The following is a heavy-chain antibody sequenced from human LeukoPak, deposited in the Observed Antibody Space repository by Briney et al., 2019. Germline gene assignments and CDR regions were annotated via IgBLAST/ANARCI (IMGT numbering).Heavy chain of an antibody. CDR1: GGTFSSHA. CDR3: VPTSEAYTSAWHF. D-gene: IGHD3-16*01. V-gene: IGHV1-69*05. CDR2: IIPIFGTA. J-gene: IGHJ4*02. Sequence: SVKVSCKASGGTFSSHAISWVRQAPGQGLEWMGGIIPIFGTANYAQKFQGRVTITTDESTSTAYMELSSLTSDDTAMYYCVPTSEAYTSAWHFWGQGTLVTVSS.